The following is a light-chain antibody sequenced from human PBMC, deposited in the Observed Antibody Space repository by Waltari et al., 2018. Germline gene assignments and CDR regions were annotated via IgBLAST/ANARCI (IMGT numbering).Light chain of an antibody. V-gene: IGKV1-39*01. CDR1: RTVSTY. Sequence: IQLTQSPSSLSPSVGDRVTITCRAGRTVSTYLNWYQQKPGKAPKLRIYAASILQSGVPSRFSGSGSGTEFSLTIASLQPEDSATYYCQQSFDSVFTFGPGTTVNV. J-gene: IGKJ3*01. CDR3: QQSFDSVFT. CDR2: AAS.